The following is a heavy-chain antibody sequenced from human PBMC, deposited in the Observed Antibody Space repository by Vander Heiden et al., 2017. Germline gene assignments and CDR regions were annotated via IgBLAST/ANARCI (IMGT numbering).Heavy chain of an antibody. V-gene: IGHV1-18*01. D-gene: IGHD6-25*01. J-gene: IGHJ5*02. CDR1: GYTFSTYG. Sequence: QAQLVQSGAEVKKPGASVKVSCKASGYTFSTYGISWVRQAPGQGPEWMGWISGYNGNTKYAQMLQGRITVTIDSSTDTAYMELRSLKSDDTAVYYCARESSSGRGAHWFDPWGQGTLVTVSS. CDR2: ISGYNGNT. CDR3: ARESSSGRGAHWFDP.